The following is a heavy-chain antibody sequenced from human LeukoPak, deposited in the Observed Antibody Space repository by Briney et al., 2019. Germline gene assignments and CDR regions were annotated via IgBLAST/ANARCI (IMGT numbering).Heavy chain of an antibody. CDR2: IYYSGST. CDR3: ARGSAAADYNWFDP. V-gene: IGHV4-31*03. Sequence: PSETLSLTCTVSGGSISSGGYYWSWIRQHPGKGLEWIGYIYYSGSTYYNPSLKSRVTISVDTSKNQFSLKLSSVTAADTAVYYCARGSAAADYNWFDPWGQGTLVTVSS. J-gene: IGHJ5*02. CDR1: GGSISSGGYY. D-gene: IGHD6-13*01.